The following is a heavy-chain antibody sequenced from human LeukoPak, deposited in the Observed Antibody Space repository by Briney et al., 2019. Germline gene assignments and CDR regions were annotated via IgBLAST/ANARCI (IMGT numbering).Heavy chain of an antibody. V-gene: IGHV3-30*02. Sequence: GGSLRLSCAASGFTFSSYGMHWVRQAPGKGLEWVAVIWYGGSNKYYADSVKGRFTISRDNSKSTLYLQMNSLRAEDTAVYYCAKSSSGSYYDAFDIWGQGTMVTVSS. CDR1: GFTFSSYG. J-gene: IGHJ3*02. CDR2: IWYGGSNK. D-gene: IGHD1-26*01. CDR3: AKSSSGSYYDAFDI.